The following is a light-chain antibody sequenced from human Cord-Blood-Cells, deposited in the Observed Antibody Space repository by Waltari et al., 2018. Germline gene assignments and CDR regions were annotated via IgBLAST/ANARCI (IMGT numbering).Light chain of an antibody. V-gene: IGKV1-39*01. CDR1: QSISSY. Sequence: DIQMTQSPSSLSASVGDRVTITCRASQSISSYFNWYQQKPGKAPKLLIYAASSLQSGVPSRFSGSGSGTDFALTISRLQPEDFATYYCQQSYSTLLTFGGGTKVEIK. J-gene: IGKJ4*01. CDR2: AAS. CDR3: QQSYSTLLT.